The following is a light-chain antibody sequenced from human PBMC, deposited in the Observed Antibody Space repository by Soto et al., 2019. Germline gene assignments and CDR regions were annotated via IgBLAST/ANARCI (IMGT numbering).Light chain of an antibody. J-gene: IGLJ3*02. CDR1: NIGNKS. CDR3: QVCDSSSDDRSDPTSDRWV. V-gene: IGLV3-21*02. Sequence: SYELTQPPSVSVAPGQTAMITCGGNNIGNKSVHWYQQRPAQAPVLVVYDDSARPSGIPDRLSGSNSENTATLTISRVEAGDEADFYCQVCDSSSDDRSDPTSDRWVFGGGTKLTVL. CDR2: DDS.